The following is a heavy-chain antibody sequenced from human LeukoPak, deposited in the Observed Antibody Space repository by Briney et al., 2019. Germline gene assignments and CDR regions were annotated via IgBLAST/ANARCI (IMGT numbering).Heavy chain of an antibody. D-gene: IGHD2-2*01. CDR2: ISSSGNDI. J-gene: IGHJ4*02. V-gene: IGHV3-21*01. CDR1: GFSFSAYG. Sequence: GGSLRLSCAASGFSFSAYGMNWVRQAPGKGLEWVSYISSSGNDIYYSDSVKGRFTISRDNAKNSLYLQMNSLRADDAAVYCCARVGSTSCDYWGQGTVVTVSS. CDR3: ARVGSTSCDY.